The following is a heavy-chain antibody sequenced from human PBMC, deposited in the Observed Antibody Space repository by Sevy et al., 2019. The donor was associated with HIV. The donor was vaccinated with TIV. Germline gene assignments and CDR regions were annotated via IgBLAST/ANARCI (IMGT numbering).Heavy chain of an antibody. V-gene: IGHV1-2*06. CDR2: INPNSGGT. Sequence: ASVKVSCKASGYTFTGYYMHWVRQAPGQGLEWMGRINPNSGGTNYAQKFQGRVTMTRETSISTAYMELGRLRSDDTAVYYCARDVEGYTYGYAFDYWGQGTLVTVSS. J-gene: IGHJ4*02. CDR1: GYTFTGYY. CDR3: ARDVEGYTYGYAFDY. D-gene: IGHD5-18*01.